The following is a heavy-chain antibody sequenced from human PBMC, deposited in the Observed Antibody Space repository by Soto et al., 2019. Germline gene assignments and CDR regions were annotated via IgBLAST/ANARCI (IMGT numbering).Heavy chain of an antibody. CDR2: ISSSSSTI. CDR3: ARVFREDYGDSYFDY. CDR1: GFTFSSYS. J-gene: IGHJ4*02. Sequence: GGSLRLSCAASGFTFSSYSMNWVRQAPGKGLEWVSYISSSSSTIYYADSVKGRFTISRDNAKNSLYLQMNSLRAEDTAVYYCARVFREDYGDSYFDYWGQGTLVTVSS. D-gene: IGHD4-17*01. V-gene: IGHV3-48*01.